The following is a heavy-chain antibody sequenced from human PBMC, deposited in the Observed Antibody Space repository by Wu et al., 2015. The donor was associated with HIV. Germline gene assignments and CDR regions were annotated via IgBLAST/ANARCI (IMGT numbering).Heavy chain of an antibody. CDR2: MNPNSGNT. CDR3: ARGVWQELRS. V-gene: IGHV1-8*01. Sequence: QVHLVQSGAEVKKPGASVKVSCKASGYTFTTYDINWVRQASGHGLEWMGWMNPNSGNTGYAQKFQGRITMTRNTSVTTAYMELSSLRSEDTAVYYCARGVWQELRSWGQGTLVTVSS. J-gene: IGHJ4*02. D-gene: IGHD1-26*01. CDR1: GYTFTTYD.